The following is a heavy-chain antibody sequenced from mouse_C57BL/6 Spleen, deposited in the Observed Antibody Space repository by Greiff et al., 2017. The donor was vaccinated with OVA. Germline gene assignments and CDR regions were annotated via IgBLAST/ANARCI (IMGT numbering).Heavy chain of an antibody. D-gene: IGHD2-4*01. CDR2: IYPGDGDT. CDR1: GYAFSSYW. CDR3: ARRNDYDFDY. Sequence: VKLQESGAELVKPGASVKISCKASGYAFSSYWMNWVKQRPGKGLEWIGQIYPGDGDTNYNGKFKGKATLTADKSSSTAYMQLSSLTSEDSAVYFCARRNDYDFDYWGQGTTLTVSS. V-gene: IGHV1-80*01. J-gene: IGHJ2*01.